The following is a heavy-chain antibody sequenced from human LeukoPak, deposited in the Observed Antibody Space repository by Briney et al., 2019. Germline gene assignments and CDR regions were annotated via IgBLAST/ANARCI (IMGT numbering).Heavy chain of an antibody. CDR2: TYSAGDS. V-gene: IGHV3-53*01. CDR3: ASHYCSAGSCYFDG. CDR1: GFSISYNY. D-gene: IGHD2-8*02. Sequence: GGSLRLSCVVSGFSISYNYMSWVRQAPGKGLEWVSVTYSAGDSYYGDAVKGRFIISKDNSKNTVYLQMNRLRPEDTAVYYCASHYCSAGSCYFDGWGQGTLVTVSS. J-gene: IGHJ4*02.